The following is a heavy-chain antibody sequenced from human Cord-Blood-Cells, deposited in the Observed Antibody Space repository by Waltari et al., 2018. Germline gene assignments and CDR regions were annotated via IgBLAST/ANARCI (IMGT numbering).Heavy chain of an antibody. D-gene: IGHD6-13*01. CDR3: ARLPGIAAAGYDY. CDR1: GGSFSGYY. V-gene: IGHV4-34*01. Sequence: QVQLQQWGAGLLKPSETLSLTCAVYGGSFSGYYWSWNRQPPGKGLEWIGEINHSGSTNYNPSLKSRVTISVDTSKNQFSLKLSSVTAADTAVYYCARLPGIAAAGYDYWGQGTLVTVSS. J-gene: IGHJ4*02. CDR2: INHSGST.